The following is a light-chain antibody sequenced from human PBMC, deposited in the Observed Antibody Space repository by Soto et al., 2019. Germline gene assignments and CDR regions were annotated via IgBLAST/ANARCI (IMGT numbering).Light chain of an antibody. CDR1: QSVSSSY. J-gene: IGKJ4*01. V-gene: IGKV3-20*01. CDR2: GAS. CDR3: QQYGSSPPLT. Sequence: PCERVTLSCRTIQSVSSSYLTWSQQKPGQAPGLLIYGASSRATGIPDRFSGSGSGTDFTLTISRLEPEDFAVYYCQQYGSSPPLTFGGGTKVDIK.